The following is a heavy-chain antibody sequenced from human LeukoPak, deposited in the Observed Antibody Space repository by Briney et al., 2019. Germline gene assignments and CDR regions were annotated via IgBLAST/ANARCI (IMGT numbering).Heavy chain of an antibody. CDR1: GFTFTTYW. V-gene: IGHV3-7*01. Sequence: PGGSLRLSCAASGFTFTTYWMGWVRQTPGKGLEWVANIKQDGSEKYYVDSVKGRFTISRDNAKNSLYLQMNSLRADDTAVYYCARDYPPRGAWGQGTMVTVSS. D-gene: IGHD4/OR15-4a*01. J-gene: IGHJ3*01. CDR2: IKQDGSEK. CDR3: ARDYPPRGA.